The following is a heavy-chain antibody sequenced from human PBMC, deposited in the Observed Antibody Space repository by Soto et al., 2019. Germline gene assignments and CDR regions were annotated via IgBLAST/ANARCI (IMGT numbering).Heavy chain of an antibody. CDR1: GGSISSSNW. J-gene: IGHJ4*02. CDR2: IYHSGNT. CDR3: ARRWGEGRVDY. Sequence: QVQLQESGPGLVKPSGTLSLTCAVSGGSISSSNWWSWVRQPPGKGLEWLGEIYHSGNTNYNPSLKSRFTMAVDKSRNQFSLKLSSVTAADTAVYYCARRWGEGRVDYWGQGTLVTVSS. D-gene: IGHD3-10*01. V-gene: IGHV4-4*02.